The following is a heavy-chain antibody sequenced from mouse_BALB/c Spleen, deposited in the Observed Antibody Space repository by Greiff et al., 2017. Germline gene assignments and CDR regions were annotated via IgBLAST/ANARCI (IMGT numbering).Heavy chain of an antibody. CDR3: ARNGDPGYYVRYFDY. Sequence: VQLQQSGPGLVQPSQSLSITCTVSGFSLTSYGVHWVRQSPGKGLEWLGVIWSGGSTDYNAAFISRLSISKDNSTSQVFFKMNSLQADDTAIYYCARNGDPGYYVRYFDYWGQGTTLTVSS. D-gene: IGHD2-3*01. J-gene: IGHJ2*01. CDR2: IWSGGST. V-gene: IGHV2-4-1*01. CDR1: GFSLTSYG.